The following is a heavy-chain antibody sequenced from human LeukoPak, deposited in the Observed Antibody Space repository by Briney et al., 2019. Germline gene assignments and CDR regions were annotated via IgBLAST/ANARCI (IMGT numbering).Heavy chain of an antibody. CDR3: ARDSPAGGNGYYYYGMDV. Sequence: GRSLRLSCAASGFTFSSYAMHWVRQAPGKGLEWVAVISYDGSNKYYADFVKGRFTISRDNSKNTLYLQMNSLRAEDTAVYYCARDSPAGGNGYYYYGMDVWGQGTTVTVSS. D-gene: IGHD4-23*01. CDR2: ISYDGSNK. CDR1: GFTFSSYA. V-gene: IGHV3-30-3*01. J-gene: IGHJ6*02.